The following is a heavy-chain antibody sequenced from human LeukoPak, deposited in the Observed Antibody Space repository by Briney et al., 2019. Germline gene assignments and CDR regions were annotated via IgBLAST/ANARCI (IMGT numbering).Heavy chain of an antibody. Sequence: GGSLRLSCAVSGFTFTDYWMNWVRQAPGKGLEWVASIRQDGGEKYYVDSVKGRFTISRDNTKNSLYLQMSALRAEDTAVYYCARDGTAAGLYFDLWGQGTLGTVSS. V-gene: IGHV3-7*01. CDR3: ARDGTAAGLYFDL. CDR1: GFTFTDYW. J-gene: IGHJ4*01. CDR2: IRQDGGEK. D-gene: IGHD6-13*01.